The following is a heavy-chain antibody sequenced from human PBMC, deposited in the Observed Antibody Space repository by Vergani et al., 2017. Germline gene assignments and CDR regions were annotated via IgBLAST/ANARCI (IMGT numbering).Heavy chain of an antibody. CDR2: ISGSGGST. Sequence: EVQLLESGGGLVQPGGSLRLSCAASGFTFSSYAMSWVRQAPGKGLEWVSAISGSGGSTYYADSVKGRFTISRDNSKNTLYLQMNSLRAEDTAVYYCAKDDDYGDYGYYYYMDVWGKGTTVTVSS. CDR3: AKDDDYGDYGYYYYMDV. J-gene: IGHJ6*03. V-gene: IGHV3-23*01. D-gene: IGHD4-17*01. CDR1: GFTFSSYA.